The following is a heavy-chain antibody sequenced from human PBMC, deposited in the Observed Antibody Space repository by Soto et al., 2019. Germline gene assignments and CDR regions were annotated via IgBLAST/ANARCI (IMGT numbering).Heavy chain of an antibody. V-gene: IGHV4-59*01. Sequence: SETLSLTYTVSGGSISSYYWSWIRQPPGKGLEWIGYIYYSGSTNYNPSLKSRVTISVDTSKNQFSLKLSSVTAADTAVYYCARDGTPYCTNGVCPYYYYYGMDVWGQGTTVTVSS. J-gene: IGHJ6*02. D-gene: IGHD2-8*01. CDR2: IYYSGST. CDR3: ARDGTPYCTNGVCPYYYYYGMDV. CDR1: GGSISSYY.